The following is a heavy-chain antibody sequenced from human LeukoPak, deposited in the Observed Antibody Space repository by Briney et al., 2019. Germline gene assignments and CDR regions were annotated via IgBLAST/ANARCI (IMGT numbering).Heavy chain of an antibody. CDR1: GFTFSNYG. D-gene: IGHD3-22*01. V-gene: IGHV3-23*01. J-gene: IGHJ3*02. Sequence: PGGSLRLSCAASGFTFSNYGVTWVRQAPGKGLEWVSGISGSGGTTYYADSVKGRFTISRDNSKNTLYLQMNSLRAEDTAVYYCAKDNYDSSGYYLEQGAFDIWGQGTMVTVSS. CDR2: ISGSGGTT. CDR3: AKDNYDSSGYYLEQGAFDI.